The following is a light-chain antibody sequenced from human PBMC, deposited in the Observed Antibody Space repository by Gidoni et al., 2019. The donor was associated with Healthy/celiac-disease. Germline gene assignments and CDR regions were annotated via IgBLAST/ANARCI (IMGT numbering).Light chain of an antibody. J-gene: IGKJ5*01. CDR2: AAS. CDR1: PSISSY. CDR3: QQSYSTPIT. Sequence: IQMPQSPSSLSASVGDRVTITCRASPSISSYLNWYQQKPGKAPKLLIYAASSLQSGVPSRFSGSGSGTDFTLTISSLQPEDFATYYCQQSYSTPITFXXXTRLEIK. V-gene: IGKV1-39*01.